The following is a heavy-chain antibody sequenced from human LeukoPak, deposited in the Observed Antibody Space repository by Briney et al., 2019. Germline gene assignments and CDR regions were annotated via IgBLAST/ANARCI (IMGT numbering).Heavy chain of an antibody. CDR2: MSYDGSDK. CDR3: AELGITMIGGV. V-gene: IGHV3-30*04. Sequence: GGSLRLSCAASGFTFSSYAMHWVRQAPGKGLEWVAVMSYDGSDKHYADSVKGRFTISRDNAKNSLYLQMNSLRAEDTAVYYCAELGITMIGGVWGKGTTVTISS. J-gene: IGHJ6*04. CDR1: GFTFSSYA. D-gene: IGHD3-10*02.